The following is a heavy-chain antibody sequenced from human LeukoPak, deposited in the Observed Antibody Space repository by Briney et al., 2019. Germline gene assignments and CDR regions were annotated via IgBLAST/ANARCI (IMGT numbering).Heavy chain of an antibody. D-gene: IGHD3-22*01. CDR1: GYTFTSYA. CDR2: INAGNGNT. V-gene: IGHV1-3*01. Sequence: ASVKVSCKASGYTFTSYAMRWVRQAPGQRLEWMGWINAGNGNTKYSQKFQGRVTITRDTSASTACMELSSLRSEDTAVYYCAREYYDSSGYYSYYFDYWGQGTLVTVSS. CDR3: AREYYDSSGYYSYYFDY. J-gene: IGHJ4*02.